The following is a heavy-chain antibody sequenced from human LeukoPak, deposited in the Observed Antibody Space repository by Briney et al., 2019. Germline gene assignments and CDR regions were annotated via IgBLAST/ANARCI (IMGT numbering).Heavy chain of an antibody. CDR3: ARDASDSSGYYPR. CDR1: GFTVSSNY. Sequence: PGGSLRLSCAASGFTVSSNYMSWVRQAPGKGLEWVSVIYSGGSTYYADSVKGRFTISRDNSKNTLYLQMNSLRAEDTAVYYCARDASDSSGYYPRWGQGTLVTVSS. CDR2: IYSGGST. J-gene: IGHJ4*02. D-gene: IGHD3-22*01. V-gene: IGHV3-66*01.